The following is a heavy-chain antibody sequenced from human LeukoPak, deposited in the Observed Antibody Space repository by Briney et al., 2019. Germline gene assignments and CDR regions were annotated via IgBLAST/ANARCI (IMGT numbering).Heavy chain of an antibody. CDR3: AKVAPYYDILTGYFDY. V-gene: IGHV3-23*01. CDR1: GFTFSSYA. J-gene: IGHJ4*02. Sequence: GGSLRLSCAASGFTFSSYAMHWVRQAPGKGLEWVSAISGSGGSTYYADSVKGRFTISRDNSKNTLYLQMNSLRAEDTAVYYCAKVAPYYDILTGYFDYWGQGTLVTVSP. CDR2: ISGSGGST. D-gene: IGHD3-9*01.